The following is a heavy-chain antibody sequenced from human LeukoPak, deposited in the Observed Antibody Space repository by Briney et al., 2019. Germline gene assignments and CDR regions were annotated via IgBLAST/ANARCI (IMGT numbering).Heavy chain of an antibody. CDR2: ISYRSSHM. CDR3: GRAFPPLRTAAAGDY. Sequence: SGGSLRLSCTASGFTFSDCDMNWFRQAPGKGLEWFSSISYRSSHMYYADSVKGRFTISRDNAENSLYMQMNSLRAEDTAVYYCGRAFPPLRTAAAGDYWGQGALVTVSS. D-gene: IGHD6-13*01. J-gene: IGHJ4*02. CDR1: GFTFSDCD. V-gene: IGHV3-21*01.